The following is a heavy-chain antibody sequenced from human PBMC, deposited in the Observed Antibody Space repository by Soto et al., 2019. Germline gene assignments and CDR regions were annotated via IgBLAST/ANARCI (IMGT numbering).Heavy chain of an antibody. CDR2: IYYSGST. CDR3: ARDTYGDNWFDP. V-gene: IGHV4-31*03. D-gene: IGHD4-17*01. J-gene: IGHJ5*02. Sequence: SETLSLTCTVSGGSISSGGYYWSWIRQHPGKGLEWIGYIYYSGSTYYNPSLKSRVTISVDTSKNQFSLKRSSVTAADTAVYYCARDTYGDNWFDPWGQGTLVTVSS. CDR1: GGSISSGGYY.